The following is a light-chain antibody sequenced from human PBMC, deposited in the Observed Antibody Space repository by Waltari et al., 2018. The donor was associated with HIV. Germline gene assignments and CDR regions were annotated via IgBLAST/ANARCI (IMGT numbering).Light chain of an antibody. CDR3: SSYTSSSTLPYV. CDR2: EVS. V-gene: IGLV2-14*01. J-gene: IGLJ1*01. Sequence: QSALTQPASVSGSPGQSITISCTGTSSDVGGYNYVSWYQQHPGKAPKRMIYEVSNRPSGVSNRCSGSKSGNTASLTISGLQAEDEADYYCSSYTSSSTLPYVFGTGTKVTVL. CDR1: SSDVGGYNY.